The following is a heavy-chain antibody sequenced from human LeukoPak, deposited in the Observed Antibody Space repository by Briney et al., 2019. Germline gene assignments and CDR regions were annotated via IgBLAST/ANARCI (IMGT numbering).Heavy chain of an antibody. CDR3: ARDRCSGGSCYSKKRYYYYYMDV. D-gene: IGHD2-15*01. CDR1: GFTFSSYW. J-gene: IGHJ6*03. CDR2: IKQDGSEK. V-gene: IGHV3-7*01. Sequence: GGSLRLSCAASGFTFSSYWMSWVRQAPGKGLEWVANIKQDGSEKYYVDSVKGRFTISRDNAKNSLYLQMNSLRAEDTAVYYCARDRCSGGSCYSKKRYYYYYMDVWGKGTTVTVSS.